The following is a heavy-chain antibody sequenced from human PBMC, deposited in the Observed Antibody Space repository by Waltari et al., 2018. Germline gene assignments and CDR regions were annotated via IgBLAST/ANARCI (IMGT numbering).Heavy chain of an antibody. V-gene: IGHV3-23*04. D-gene: IGHD6-13*01. CDR2: SSGSGGST. CDR1: GFTFSSYA. Sequence: EVQLVESGGGLVQPGGSLRLSCAASGFTFSSYALRWVRQAPGKGLEWVSASSGSGGSTYYADSVKGRFTISRDNSKNTLYLQMNSLRAEDTAVYYCAKRAAAVLHYWYFDLWGRGTLVTVSS. CDR3: AKRAAAVLHYWYFDL. J-gene: IGHJ2*01.